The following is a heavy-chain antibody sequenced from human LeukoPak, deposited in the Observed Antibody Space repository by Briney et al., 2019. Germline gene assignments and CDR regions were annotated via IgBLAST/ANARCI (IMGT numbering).Heavy chain of an antibody. V-gene: IGHV3-11*01. J-gene: IGHJ4*02. CDR1: GFTFSDYY. Sequence: GGSLRLSCAASGFTFSDYYMSWIRQAPGKGLEWVSYISSSGSTIYYADSVKDRCTISRDNAKNSLYLQMNSLRAEDTAVYYCARDLYDFWSGYFSYWGQGTLVTVSS. CDR2: ISSSGSTI. CDR3: ARDLYDFWSGYFSY. D-gene: IGHD3-3*01.